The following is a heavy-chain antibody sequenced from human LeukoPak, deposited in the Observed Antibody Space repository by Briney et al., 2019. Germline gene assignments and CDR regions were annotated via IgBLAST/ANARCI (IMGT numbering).Heavy chain of an antibody. CDR1: GGSFSGYY. CDR2: INHSGST. V-gene: IGHV4-34*01. CDR3: ARGSAIRLVTATRNYFDY. Sequence: SETLSLTCAVYGGSFSGYYWSWIRQPPGKGLDWIGEINHSGSTNYNPSLKSRVTISVDTSKNQFSLKLSSVTAADTAVYYCARGSAIRLVTATRNYFDYWGQGTLVTVSS. D-gene: IGHD2-21*02. J-gene: IGHJ4*02.